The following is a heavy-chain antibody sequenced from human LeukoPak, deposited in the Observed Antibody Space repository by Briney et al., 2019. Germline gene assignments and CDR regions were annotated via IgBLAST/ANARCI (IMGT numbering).Heavy chain of an antibody. CDR3: ARYRDFWSGYYSWFDP. V-gene: IGHV3-53*01. CDR1: GFTVSSNY. Sequence: GGSLRLSCAASGFTVSSNYMSWVRQAPGKGLEWVSVIYSGGSTYYADSVKGRFTISRDNSKNTLYLQMNSLRAEDTAVYYCARYRDFWSGYYSWFDPWGQGTLVTVSS. J-gene: IGHJ5*02. D-gene: IGHD3-3*01. CDR2: IYSGGST.